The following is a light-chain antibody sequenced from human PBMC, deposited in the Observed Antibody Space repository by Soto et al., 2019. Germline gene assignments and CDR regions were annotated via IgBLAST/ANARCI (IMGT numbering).Light chain of an antibody. J-gene: IGKJ5*01. V-gene: IGKV3-15*01. CDR2: DAS. Sequence: EIFMTQSPATLYVSGWERATLSCRASQSVSSNLAWHQQKPGQAPRILMYDASTRATGISARFSGSGSGTEFSLTISSLQSEDFAVYYCQQYHNWPITFGQGTRLEI. CDR3: QQYHNWPIT. CDR1: QSVSSN.